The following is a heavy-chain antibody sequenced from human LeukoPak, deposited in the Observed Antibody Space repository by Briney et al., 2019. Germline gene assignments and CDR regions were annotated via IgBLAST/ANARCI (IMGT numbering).Heavy chain of an antibody. J-gene: IGHJ5*02. CDR1: GYSISSGYY. Sequence: PSETLSLTCTVSGYSISSGYYWGWIRQPPGKGLEWIGSIYHSGSTYYNPSLKSRVTISVDTSKNQFSLKLSSVTAADTAVYYCARGYCGGTGCHTAWFDPWGQGTLVTVSS. CDR3: ARGYCGGTGCHTAWFDP. CDR2: IYHSGST. D-gene: IGHD2-2*02. V-gene: IGHV4-38-2*02.